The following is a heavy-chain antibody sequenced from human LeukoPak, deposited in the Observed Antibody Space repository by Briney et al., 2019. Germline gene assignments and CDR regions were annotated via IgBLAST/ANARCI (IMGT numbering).Heavy chain of an antibody. CDR3: ANSGTVYYYYYMDV. J-gene: IGHJ6*03. D-gene: IGHD2-2*01. CDR1: GGSISSSSYY. V-gene: IGHV4-39*07. Sequence: SETLSLTCTVSGGSISSSSYYWGWIRQPPGKGLERIGSIYYSGSTYYNPSLKSRVTISVDTSKNQFSLKLSSVTAADTAVYYCANSGTVYYYYYMDVWGKGTTVTVSS. CDR2: IYYSGST.